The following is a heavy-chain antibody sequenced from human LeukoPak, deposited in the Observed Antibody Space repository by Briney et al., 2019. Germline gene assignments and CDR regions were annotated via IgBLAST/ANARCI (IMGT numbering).Heavy chain of an antibody. CDR3: ARRASTTVTLDAFDI. CDR1: GGSISSYY. D-gene: IGHD4-17*01. Sequence: SETLSLTCTVSGGSISSYYWSWIRQPPGKGLEWIGYIYYSGSTNYNPSLKSRVTISVDTSKNQFSLKLSSVTVADTAVYYCARRASTTVTLDAFDIWGQGTMVTVSS. CDR2: IYYSGST. J-gene: IGHJ3*02. V-gene: IGHV4-59*08.